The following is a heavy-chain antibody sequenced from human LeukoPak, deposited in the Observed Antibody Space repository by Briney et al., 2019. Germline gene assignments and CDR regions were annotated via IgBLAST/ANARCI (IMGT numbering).Heavy chain of an antibody. CDR2: ISSSGSTI. D-gene: IGHD5/OR15-5a*01. J-gene: IGHJ4*02. CDR1: GFTFSDYY. V-gene: IGHV3-11*01. CDR3: ARDLREEGIDY. Sequence: GGSLRLSCAASGFTFSDYYMSWIRQAPGKGLEGVSYISSSGSTIYYADSVKGRFTISRDNAKSSLYLQMTSLSAEDTAVYYCARDLREEGIDYWGQGTLVTVSS.